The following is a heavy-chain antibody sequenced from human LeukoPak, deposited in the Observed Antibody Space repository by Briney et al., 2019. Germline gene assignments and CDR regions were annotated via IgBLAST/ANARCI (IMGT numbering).Heavy chain of an antibody. D-gene: IGHD6-6*01. V-gene: IGHV4-59*01. CDR3: ARDNPVPV. J-gene: IGHJ4*02. CDR1: GDSIRGSF. Sequence: SETLSLTCTVSGDSIRGSFWSWIRQPPGKGLEWTGYIYSSGNTNYNPSLKSRVTISVDTSKDQFSLDLSSMTAADTAVYYCARDNPVPVWGQGTLVTVSS. CDR2: IYSSGNT.